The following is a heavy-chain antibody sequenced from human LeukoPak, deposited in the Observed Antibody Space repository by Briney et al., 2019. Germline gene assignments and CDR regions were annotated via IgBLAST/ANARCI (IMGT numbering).Heavy chain of an antibody. V-gene: IGHV4-31*03. CDR3: ASDPYGGIDY. J-gene: IGHJ4*02. CDR2: IYYSGST. D-gene: IGHD3-16*01. CDR1: GGSISSGGYY. Sequence: SETLSLTCTVSGGSISSGGYYWSWIRQHPGKGLEWIGYIYYSGSTYYNPSLKSRVTISVDTSRNQFSLKLSSVTAADTAVYYCASDPYGGIDYWGQGTLVTVSS.